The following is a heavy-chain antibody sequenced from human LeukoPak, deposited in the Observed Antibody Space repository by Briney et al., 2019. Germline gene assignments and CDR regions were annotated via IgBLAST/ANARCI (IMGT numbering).Heavy chain of an antibody. J-gene: IGHJ6*03. Sequence: GESLKISCKGSGYSLTSYWIGWVRQMPGEGLEWMGIIYPGDSDTRYSPSFQGQVTISADKSISTAYLQWSSLKASDTAMYYCARLLKLRFLEWFRARHYYYYMDVWGKGTTVTVSS. V-gene: IGHV5-51*01. D-gene: IGHD3-3*01. CDR3: ARLLKLRFLEWFRARHYYYYMDV. CDR2: IYPGDSDT. CDR1: GYSLTSYW.